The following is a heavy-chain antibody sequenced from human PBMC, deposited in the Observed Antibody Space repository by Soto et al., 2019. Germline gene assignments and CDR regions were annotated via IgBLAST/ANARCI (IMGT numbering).Heavy chain of an antibody. CDR3: ARDDVDVGYCALGY. V-gene: IGHV3-30-3*01. D-gene: IGHD2-21*01. J-gene: IGHJ4*02. CDR1: GFTFRNYI. Sequence: QVQLVESGGGVVQPGRSLRLSCEASGFTFRNYIMQWVRQAPGKGLGWVAMISHDGNNEYADSVKGRFTITRDNSKSTLYLQINSLRTEDTAIYYCARDDVDVGYCALGYWGQGTLVTVSS. CDR2: ISHDGNNE.